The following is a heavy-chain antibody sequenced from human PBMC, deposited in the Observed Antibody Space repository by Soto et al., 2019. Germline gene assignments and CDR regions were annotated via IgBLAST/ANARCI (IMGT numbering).Heavy chain of an antibody. CDR2: IYYSGST. J-gene: IGHJ5*02. CDR1: GGSINSSSYF. V-gene: IGHV4-39*01. D-gene: IGHD6-19*01. Sequence: WETLSLTCSVSGGSINSSSYFWGWVRQPPGKGLEWIGSIYYSGSTYYNPSLRSRVTISVDTSKNQFSLKLSSVTAADTAVFYCARHYSSGSRNWFDPWGQGTLVTVYS. CDR3: ARHYSSGSRNWFDP.